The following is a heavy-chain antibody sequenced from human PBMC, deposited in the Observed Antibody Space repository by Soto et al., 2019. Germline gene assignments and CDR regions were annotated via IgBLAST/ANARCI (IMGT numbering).Heavy chain of an antibody. J-gene: IGHJ6*02. CDR2: INPNSGGT. Sequence: ASVKVSCKASGYTFTGYYMHWVRQAPGQGLEWMGWINPNSGGTNYAQKFQGWVTMTRDTSISTAYMELSRLRSDDTAVYYCARSIRYCSSTSCLYYGMDVWGQGTTVTVSS. CDR1: GYTFTGYY. D-gene: IGHD2-2*01. CDR3: ARSIRYCSSTSCLYYGMDV. V-gene: IGHV1-2*04.